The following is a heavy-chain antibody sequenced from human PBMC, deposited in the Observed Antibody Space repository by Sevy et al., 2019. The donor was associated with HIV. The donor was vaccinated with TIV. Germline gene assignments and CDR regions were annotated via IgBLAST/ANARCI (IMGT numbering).Heavy chain of an antibody. Sequence: ASVKVSCKASGCTFTSYGISWVRQAPGQGLEWMGWISAYNGNTNYAQKLQGRVTMTTDTSTSTAYMELRSLRSDDTAVYYCARGVITFRGVIVNFDYWGQGTLVTVSS. CDR1: GCTFTSYG. CDR3: ARGVITFRGVIVNFDY. D-gene: IGHD3-16*02. J-gene: IGHJ4*01. CDR2: ISAYNGNT. V-gene: IGHV1-18*01.